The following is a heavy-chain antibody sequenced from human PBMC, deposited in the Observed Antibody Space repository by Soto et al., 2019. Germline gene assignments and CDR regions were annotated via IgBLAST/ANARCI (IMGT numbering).Heavy chain of an antibody. CDR1: GFTFSSYR. CDR3: ARDILR. V-gene: IGHV3-48*01. Sequence: EVQLVESGGGLVQPGGSLRLPFAASGFTFSSYRMTWVRRPPGKGLEWVSYISRSSSTIYYADSVKGRFTISRDNAKNSLYLQMNSLRAEDTAVYYCARDILRWGQGTLVTVSS. J-gene: IGHJ4*02. D-gene: IGHD2-21*01. CDR2: ISRSSSTI.